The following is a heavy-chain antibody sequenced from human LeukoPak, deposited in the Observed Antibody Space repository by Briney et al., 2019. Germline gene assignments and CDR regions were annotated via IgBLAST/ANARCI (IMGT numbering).Heavy chain of an antibody. D-gene: IGHD3-10*01. CDR1: GGSISSSSYY. J-gene: IGHJ4*02. CDR3: ARDGRNYGLDY. CDR2: IYYSGST. Sequence: PSETLSLTCTVSGGSISSSSYYWGWIRQPPGKGLEWIGSIYYSGSTYYNPSLKSRVTISVDTSKNQFSLKLSSVTAADTAVYYCARDGRNYGLDYWGQGTLVTVSS. V-gene: IGHV4-39*07.